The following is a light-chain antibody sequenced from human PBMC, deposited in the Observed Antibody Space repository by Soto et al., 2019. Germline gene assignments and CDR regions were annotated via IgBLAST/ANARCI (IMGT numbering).Light chain of an antibody. J-gene: IGKJ4*01. Sequence: DIQITQSPSPLSSSVGDRVTITCLSSQSISTYLNWYQQKPGKAPKLLVYAASILQSGVSSRFSGSGSGTDFTLTISSLQPEDFASYYCQQSYSTPLTFGGGTKVDIK. V-gene: IGKV1-39*01. CDR3: QQSYSTPLT. CDR2: AAS. CDR1: QSISTY.